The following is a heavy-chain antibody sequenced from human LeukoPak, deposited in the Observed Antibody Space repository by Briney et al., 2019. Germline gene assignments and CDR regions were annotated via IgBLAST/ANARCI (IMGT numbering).Heavy chain of an antibody. V-gene: IGHV4-4*07. CDR2: IYVSGST. CDR1: GGSTTSYY. D-gene: IGHD5-24*01. J-gene: IGHJ3*02. Sequence: SETLSLTCTVSGGSTTSYYWSWIRQPAGKGLEWIGRIYVSGSTTYNPSLKSRVTISVDTSKNQFSLKLSSVTAADTAVYYCARGPRTHGYAFDIWGQGTMVTVSS. CDR3: ARGPRTHGYAFDI.